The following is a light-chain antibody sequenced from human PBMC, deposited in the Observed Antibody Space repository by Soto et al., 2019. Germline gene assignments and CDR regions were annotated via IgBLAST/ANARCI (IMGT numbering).Light chain of an antibody. V-gene: IGKV3-20*01. CDR2: GTS. CDR3: QQYGSSPNT. CDR1: QSVSSSY. Sequence: EIVLTQAPGTLSLSPGDRATLSCRASQSVSSSYLAWYQQKPGQAPRLLIYGTSSRATGIPDRFSGSGSETDVTVIIISLEPEDVAVYYCQQYGSSPNTFGQGNKVEIE. J-gene: IGKJ2*01.